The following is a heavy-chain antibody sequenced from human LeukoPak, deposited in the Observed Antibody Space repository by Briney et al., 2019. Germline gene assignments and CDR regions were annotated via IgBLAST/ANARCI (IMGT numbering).Heavy chain of an antibody. J-gene: IGHJ6*01. CDR1: GFTFSSYA. Sequence: GGSLRLSCAASGFTFSSYAMSWVRQAPGKGLEWVSAISGSGGSTYYADSVKGRFTISRDNSKNTLYLQMNSLRAEDTAVYYCAEDRGSGYFNGMDVWGQGTTVTVSS. CDR2: ISGSGGST. CDR3: AEDRGSGYFNGMDV. D-gene: IGHD3-3*01. V-gene: IGHV3-23*01.